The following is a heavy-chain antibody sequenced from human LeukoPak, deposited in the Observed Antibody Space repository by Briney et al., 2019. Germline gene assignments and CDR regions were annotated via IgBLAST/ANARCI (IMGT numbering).Heavy chain of an antibody. Sequence: GASVKVSCKASGYTFTGYYMHWVRQAPGQGLEWMGWINPNSGGTNYAQKFQGRVTMTRDTSISTAYMELSRLRSDDTAVYYCARSGIRSDSFYDILTGYPDYWGQGTLVTVSS. CDR1: GYTFTGYY. V-gene: IGHV1-2*02. J-gene: IGHJ4*02. CDR3: ARSGIRSDSFYDILTGYPDY. CDR2: INPNSGGT. D-gene: IGHD3-9*01.